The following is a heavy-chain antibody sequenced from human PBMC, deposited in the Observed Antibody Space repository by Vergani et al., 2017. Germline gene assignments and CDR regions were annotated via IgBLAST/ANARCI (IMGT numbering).Heavy chain of an antibody. Sequence: EVQLVESGGGLVKPGGSLRLSCAASGFTFSNAWMSWVRQAPGKGLEWVSAISGSGGSTYYADSVKGRFTISRDNSKNTLYLQMNSLRAEDTAVYYCAKELRWLQFRWFDPWGQGTLVTVSS. CDR1: GFTFSNAW. CDR2: ISGSGGST. J-gene: IGHJ5*02. CDR3: AKELRWLQFRWFDP. D-gene: IGHD5-24*01. V-gene: IGHV3-23*04.